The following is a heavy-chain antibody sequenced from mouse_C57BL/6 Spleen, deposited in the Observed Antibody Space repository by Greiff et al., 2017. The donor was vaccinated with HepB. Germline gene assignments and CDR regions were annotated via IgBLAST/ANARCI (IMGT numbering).Heavy chain of an antibody. D-gene: IGHD2-2*01. Sequence: VQLQQPGAELVKPGASVKMSCKASGYTFTSYWITWVKQRPGQGLEWIGDIYPGSGSTNYNEKFKSKATLTVDTSSSTAYMQLSSLTSEDSAVYYCAGYGYDEDWYFDVWGTGTTVTVSS. CDR1: GYTFTSYW. J-gene: IGHJ1*03. CDR2: IYPGSGST. CDR3: AGYGYDEDWYFDV. V-gene: IGHV1-55*01.